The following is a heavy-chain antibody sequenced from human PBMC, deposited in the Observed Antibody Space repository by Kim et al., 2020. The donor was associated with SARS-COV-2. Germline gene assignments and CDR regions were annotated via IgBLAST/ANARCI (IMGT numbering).Heavy chain of an antibody. D-gene: IGHD3-9*01. Sequence: GGSLRLSCAASGFTVSSNYMSWVRQAPGKGLEWVSVIYSGGSTYYADSVKGRFTISRDNSKNTLYLQMNSLRAEDTAVYYCARDGGGRLRYFDWPYWGQGTLVTVSS. CDR2: IYSGGST. CDR1: GFTVSSNY. J-gene: IGHJ4*02. V-gene: IGHV3-53*01. CDR3: ARDGGGRLRYFDWPY.